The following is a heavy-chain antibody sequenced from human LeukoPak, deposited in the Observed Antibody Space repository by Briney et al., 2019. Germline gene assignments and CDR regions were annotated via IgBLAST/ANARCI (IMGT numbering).Heavy chain of an antibody. CDR1: GFTFSSYA. V-gene: IGHV3-23*01. Sequence: GGSLRLSCAASGFTFSSYAMSWVRQAPGKGLEWVSAISGSGGSTYYADSVKGRFTISRDNSKNTLYLRMISLRAEDTAVYYCAKEAPISMGAAATAPDYFDYWGQGTLVTVSS. J-gene: IGHJ4*02. D-gene: IGHD6-13*01. CDR2: ISGSGGST. CDR3: AKEAPISMGAAATAPDYFDY.